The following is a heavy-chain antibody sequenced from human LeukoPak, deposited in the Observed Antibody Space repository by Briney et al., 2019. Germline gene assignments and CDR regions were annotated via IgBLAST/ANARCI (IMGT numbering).Heavy chain of an antibody. CDR2: IYYSGTT. V-gene: IGHV4-59*01. Sequence: SETLSLTCTVSGGSISHYYWSWIRQSPGKRLEWIGYIYYSGTTNYNPSLKSRVTISVDTSRNQFSLQLRSVTAADTAVYYCAREDPQTTVPEGMDVWGQGTTVIVSS. CDR1: GGSISHYY. D-gene: IGHD4-17*01. J-gene: IGHJ6*02. CDR3: AREDPQTTVPEGMDV.